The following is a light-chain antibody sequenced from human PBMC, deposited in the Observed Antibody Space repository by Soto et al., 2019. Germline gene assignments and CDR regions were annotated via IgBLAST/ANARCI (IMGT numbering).Light chain of an antibody. V-gene: IGKV3-15*01. CDR1: QSISTN. CDR2: GAS. CDR3: QQYHFWPPWT. J-gene: IGKJ1*01. Sequence: EILLTQSPSTLSLSPGEGVTLSCRASQSISTNLAWYQQKPGQAPRLLIYGASTRATGIPARFSGSGSGTEFTLTISSLQSEDFAVYYCQQYHFWPPWTFGQGTKVDIK.